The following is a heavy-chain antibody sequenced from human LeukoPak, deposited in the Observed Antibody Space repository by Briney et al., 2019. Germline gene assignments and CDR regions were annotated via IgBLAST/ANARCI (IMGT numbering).Heavy chain of an antibody. V-gene: IGHV4-59*08. CDR2: MYHSGST. Sequence: SETLSLAXTVSGGSIRSYYWNWIRQPPGKGLEWIGSMYHSGSTYYNPSLKSRVTISVDTSKNQFSLKLTSVTATDTAVYFCARTQSSGIVGATTQFEYWGQGTLVTVSS. D-gene: IGHD1-26*01. CDR1: GGSIRSYY. CDR3: ARTQSSGIVGATTQFEY. J-gene: IGHJ4*02.